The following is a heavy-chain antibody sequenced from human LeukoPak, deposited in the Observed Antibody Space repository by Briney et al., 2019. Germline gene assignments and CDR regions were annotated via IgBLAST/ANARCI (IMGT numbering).Heavy chain of an antibody. D-gene: IGHD6-19*01. Sequence: ASVKVSCKASGYTFTSYGISWVRQAPGQGLEWMGWISAYNGNTNYAQKLQGRVTMTTDTSTSTAYIELRSLRSDDTAVYYCARDSMSGVAVAGLVSYYYYYGMDVWGQGTTVTVSS. V-gene: IGHV1-18*01. CDR3: ARDSMSGVAVAGLVSYYYYYGMDV. CDR2: ISAYNGNT. CDR1: GYTFTSYG. J-gene: IGHJ6*02.